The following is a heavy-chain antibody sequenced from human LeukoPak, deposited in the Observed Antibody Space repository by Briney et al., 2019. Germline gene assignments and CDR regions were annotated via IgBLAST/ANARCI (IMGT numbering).Heavy chain of an antibody. J-gene: IGHJ4*02. CDR3: ARSPVRIAAPGRAFVY. Sequence: PSETLSLTCTVSGGSISSYYWSWIRQPPGKGLEWIGYIYYTGSTNYNPSLKSRVTISINASKNQLSLELSSVTAADTAVYYCARSPVRIAAPGRAFVYWGQGTLVTVSS. CDR1: GGSISSYY. CDR2: IYYTGST. D-gene: IGHD6-13*01. V-gene: IGHV4-59*01.